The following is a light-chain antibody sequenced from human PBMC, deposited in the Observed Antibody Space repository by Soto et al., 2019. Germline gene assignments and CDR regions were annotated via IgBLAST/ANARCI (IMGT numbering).Light chain of an antibody. Sequence: QSVLTQSPSASGTPGQRVTISCSGSSSNIGSNSVSWYLQLPGTAPELLICRNNQRPSGVPDRFSGSKSGTSASLAISGLQPDDEAHYYCATWDDSLNGWVFGGGTKLTVL. CDR1: SSNIGSNS. CDR3: ATWDDSLNGWV. V-gene: IGLV1-44*01. CDR2: RNN. J-gene: IGLJ3*02.